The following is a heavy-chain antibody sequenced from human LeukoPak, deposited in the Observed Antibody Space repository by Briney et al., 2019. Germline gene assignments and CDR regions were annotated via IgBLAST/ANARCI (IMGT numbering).Heavy chain of an antibody. D-gene: IGHD5-24*01. V-gene: IGHV3-74*01. CDR2: INSDGSST. CDR1: GFTFSSYW. J-gene: IGHJ4*02. CDR3: ARAQDGYNYDFDY. Sequence: GGSLRLSCAASGFTFSSYWMHWVRQAPGKGLVWVSRINSDGSSTSYADSVKGRFTISRDNAKNTLYLQMNSLRAEDTAVYYCARAQDGYNYDFDYWGQGTLVTVSS.